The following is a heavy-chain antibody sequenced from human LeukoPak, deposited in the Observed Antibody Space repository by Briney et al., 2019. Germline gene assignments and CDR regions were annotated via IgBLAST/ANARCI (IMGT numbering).Heavy chain of an antibody. Sequence: ASVKVSCKASGYTFTGYYMHWVRQAPGQGLEWMGWINANSGDTKYAQKFQGRVTMTRDTSISTPYMELSRLRSDDTAMYYCASEISGSPDYWGQGTLVTVSS. J-gene: IGHJ4*02. D-gene: IGHD3-22*01. CDR2: INANSGDT. CDR1: GYTFTGYY. V-gene: IGHV1-2*02. CDR3: ASEISGSPDY.